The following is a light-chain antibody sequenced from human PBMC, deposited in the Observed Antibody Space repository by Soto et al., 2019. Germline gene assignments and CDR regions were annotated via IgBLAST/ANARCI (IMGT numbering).Light chain of an antibody. CDR3: CSYAGSYTYV. CDR2: DVS. V-gene: IGLV2-11*01. Sequence: QSALTQPRSVSGSPGQSVTISCTGTSSDVGGYNYVSWYQQHPGKAPKLMIYDVSKRPSGVPDRFSGSKSGNTASLTISGLQAEVEADYYCCSYAGSYTYVFGTGTRSPS. CDR1: SSDVGGYNY. J-gene: IGLJ1*01.